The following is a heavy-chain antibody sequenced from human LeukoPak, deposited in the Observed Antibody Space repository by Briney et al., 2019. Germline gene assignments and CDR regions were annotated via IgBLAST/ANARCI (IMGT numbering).Heavy chain of an antibody. CDR2: IYYSGST. V-gene: IGHV4-59*01. CDR1: GGSISSYY. D-gene: IGHD1-14*01. CDR3: AREVTSAGLDY. J-gene: IGHJ4*02. Sequence: SETLSLTCTVSGGSISSYYWSWIRQPPGKGLEWIGYIYYSGSTNYNPSLKSRVTISVDTSKNQFSLKLSSVTAADTAVYYCAREVTSAGLDYWGQGTLVTVSS.